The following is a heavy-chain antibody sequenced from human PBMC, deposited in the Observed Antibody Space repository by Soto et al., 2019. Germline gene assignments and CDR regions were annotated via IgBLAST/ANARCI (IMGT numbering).Heavy chain of an antibody. CDR3: AKDGEYSYGQGVLDY. J-gene: IGHJ4*02. CDR2: ISYDGSNK. CDR1: GFTFSSYG. Sequence: VQLVESGGGVVQPGRSLRLSCAASGFTFSSYGMHWVRQAPGKGLAWVAVISYDGSNKYCADSVKGRFTISRDNSKNTLYLQMNSLRAEDTAVYYCAKDGEYSYGQGVLDYWGQGTLVTVSS. D-gene: IGHD5-18*01. V-gene: IGHV3-30*18.